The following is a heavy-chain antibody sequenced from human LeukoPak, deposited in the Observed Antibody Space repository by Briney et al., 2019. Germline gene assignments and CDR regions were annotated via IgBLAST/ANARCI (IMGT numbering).Heavy chain of an antibody. V-gene: IGHV3-30*02. J-gene: IGHJ5*02. D-gene: IGHD3-22*01. Sequence: GGSLRLSCAASGFTFSSYGMHWVRQAPGKGLEWVAFIRYDGTNKYYADSVKGRFTISRDNSKNTLYVQMNSLRAEDTAVYYCARDRIASSGYYQYNWFDPWGQGTLVTVSS. CDR1: GFTFSSYG. CDR2: IRYDGTNK. CDR3: ARDRIASSGYYQYNWFDP.